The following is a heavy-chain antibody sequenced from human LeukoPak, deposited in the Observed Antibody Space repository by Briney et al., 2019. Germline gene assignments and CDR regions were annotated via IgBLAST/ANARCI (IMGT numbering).Heavy chain of an antibody. D-gene: IGHD2-2*01. CDR3: AKVKDIGVVRAAITPFDY. J-gene: IGHJ4*02. V-gene: IGHV3-23*01. Sequence: PGGSLRLSCAASGFTFISYAMSWVRQAPGKGLEWVSAIRGSGGSTYYADSVNGQFTISRDNSKNTLNLQMNSLRAEDTAVYDCAKVKDIGVVRAAITPFDYWGQGTLVTVSS. CDR1: GFTFISYA. CDR2: IRGSGGST.